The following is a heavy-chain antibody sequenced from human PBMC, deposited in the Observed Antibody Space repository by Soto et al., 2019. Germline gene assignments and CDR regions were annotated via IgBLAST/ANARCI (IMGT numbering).Heavy chain of an antibody. D-gene: IGHD3-10*01. CDR2: ISFDGSNK. CDR1: GVTVSSYG. V-gene: IGHV3-30*18. Sequence: CLRLSCASSGVTVSSYGMHLVRQAPGKGLEWVAVISFDGSNKYYADSVNGRFTISRDNSKNTLSLQMNSLRAEDTAVYYCAKGRGSYYGSRFAYWGQGTLVTVSS. CDR3: AKGRGSYYGSRFAY. J-gene: IGHJ4*02.